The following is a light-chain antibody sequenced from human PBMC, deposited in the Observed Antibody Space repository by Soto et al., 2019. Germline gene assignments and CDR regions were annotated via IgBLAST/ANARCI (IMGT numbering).Light chain of an antibody. V-gene: IGLV2-11*01. J-gene: IGLJ2*01. CDR1: SSDVGDYDY. Sequence: QSALTQPRSVSGSPGQSVTISCTGTSSDVGDYDYVSWYQQHPGRAPKLLIYGVGKRPSGVPDRFSGSKSGNTASLTISGLQAEDEADYYCCSYAGSYTVLFGGGTKLTVL. CDR2: GVG. CDR3: CSYAGSYTVL.